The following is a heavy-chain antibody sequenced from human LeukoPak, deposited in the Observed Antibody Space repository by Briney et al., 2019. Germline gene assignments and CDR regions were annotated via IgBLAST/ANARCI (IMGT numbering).Heavy chain of an antibody. CDR2: ISGSGGST. V-gene: IGHV3-23*01. Sequence: GGSLRLSCAASGFTFSSYAMSWVRQAPGKGPEWVSAISGSGGSTYYADSVKGRFTISRDNSKNTLYLQMNSLRAEDTAVYYCAKGRIAARLTFDYWGQGTLVTVSS. J-gene: IGHJ4*02. CDR1: GFTFSSYA. CDR3: AKGRIAARLTFDY. D-gene: IGHD6-6*01.